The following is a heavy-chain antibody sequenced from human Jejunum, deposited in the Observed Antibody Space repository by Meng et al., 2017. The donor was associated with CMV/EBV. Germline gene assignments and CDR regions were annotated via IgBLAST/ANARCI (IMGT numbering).Heavy chain of an antibody. J-gene: IGHJ4*02. CDR3: AKTARLFDY. D-gene: IGHD6-25*01. CDR2: ISPNSADT. CDR1: GFTFTDYY. V-gene: IGHV3-11*05. Sequence: QVQLVESGGGLVPPGGSLILSCVASGFTFTDYYMSWIRQAPGRGLECISYISPNSADTNYADSVKGRFTISRDNARNSLYLQMDSLTVEDSAVYYCAKTARLFDYWGQGTLVTVSS.